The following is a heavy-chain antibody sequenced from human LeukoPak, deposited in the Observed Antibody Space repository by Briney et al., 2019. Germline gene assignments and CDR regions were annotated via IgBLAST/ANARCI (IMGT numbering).Heavy chain of an antibody. J-gene: IGHJ4*02. CDR3: ARDVRPYHVWGSYRPYYFDY. D-gene: IGHD3-16*02. Sequence: GASVKVSCKASGYTFTSYGISWVRQAPGQGLEWMGWISAYNGNTNYAQKLQGRVTMTTDTSTSTAYMELRSLRSDDTAVYYCARDVRPYHVWGSYRPYYFDYWGQGTLVTVSS. CDR2: ISAYNGNT. V-gene: IGHV1-18*01. CDR1: GYTFTSYG.